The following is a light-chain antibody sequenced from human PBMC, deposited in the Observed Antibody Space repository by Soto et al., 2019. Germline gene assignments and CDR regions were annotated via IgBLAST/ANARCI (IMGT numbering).Light chain of an antibody. J-gene: IGKJ1*01. Sequence: EIVVTQSPATLSVSPGERATLSCRASQSVNTNFAWYQQKPGQAPRLLIYGASTRATGIPARFSGSGSGTEFTLTISRLQSEDFAVYYCQKYNNWPSWTFGQGTKVDIK. V-gene: IGKV3-15*01. CDR1: QSVNTN. CDR2: GAS. CDR3: QKYNNWPSWT.